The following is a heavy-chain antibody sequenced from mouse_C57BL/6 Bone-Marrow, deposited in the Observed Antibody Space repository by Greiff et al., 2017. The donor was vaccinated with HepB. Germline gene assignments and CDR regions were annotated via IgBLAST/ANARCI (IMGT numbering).Heavy chain of an antibody. D-gene: IGHD1-1*01. V-gene: IGHV1-76*01. CDR3: AIRSWFAD. Sequence: VQLQESGAELVRPGASVKLSCKASGYTFTDYYINWVKQRPGQGLEWIARIYPGSGNTYYNEKFKGKATLTAEKSSSTAYMQLSSLTSEDSAVYFCAIRSWFADWGQGTLVTVSA. CDR1: GYTFTDYY. J-gene: IGHJ3*01. CDR2: IYPGSGNT.